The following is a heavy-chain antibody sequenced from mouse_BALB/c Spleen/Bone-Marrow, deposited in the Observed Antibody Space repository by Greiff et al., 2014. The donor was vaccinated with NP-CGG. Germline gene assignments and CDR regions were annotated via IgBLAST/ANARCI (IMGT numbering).Heavy chain of an antibody. Sequence: VQLQQSGAELVRSGASVKLSCTASGFNIKDYYMHWVKQRPEQGLEWIGWIDPENGDTEYAPKFQGKATMTADISSITAYLQLSSLSSEDTAVYYCNARGDYDLDYFDYWGQGTTLTVSS. CDR1: GFNIKDYY. CDR2: IDPENGDT. CDR3: NARGDYDLDYFDY. J-gene: IGHJ2*01. V-gene: IGHV14-4*02. D-gene: IGHD2-4*01.